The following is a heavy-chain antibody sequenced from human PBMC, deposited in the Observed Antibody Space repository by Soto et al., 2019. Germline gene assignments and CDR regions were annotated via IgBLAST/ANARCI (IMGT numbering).Heavy chain of an antibody. D-gene: IGHD1-26*01. CDR2: IWYDGSNK. V-gene: IGHV3-33*01. J-gene: IGHJ2*01. Sequence: QVQLVESGGGVVQPGRSLRLSCAASGFTFSSYGMHWVRQAPGKGLEWVAVIWYDGSNKYYADSVKGRFTISRDNSKNTLYLQMNSLRAEDTAVYYCARDYLRSHVGWYFDLWGRGTLVTVSS. CDR3: ARDYLRSHVGWYFDL. CDR1: GFTFSSYG.